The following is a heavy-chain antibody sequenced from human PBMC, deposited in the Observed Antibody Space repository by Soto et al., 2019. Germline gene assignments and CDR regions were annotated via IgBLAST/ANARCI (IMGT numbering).Heavy chain of an antibody. CDR3: ARPLRSGYDY. J-gene: IGHJ4*02. V-gene: IGHV3-11*06. CDR2: ISSSSSYT. CDR1: GFTFSDYY. Sequence: AGGSLRLSCAASGFTFSDYYMSWIRQAPGKGLEWVSYISSSSSYTNYADSVKGRFTISRDNAKNSLYLQMNSLRAEDTAVYYCARPLRSGYDYWGQGTLVTVSA. D-gene: IGHD4-17*01.